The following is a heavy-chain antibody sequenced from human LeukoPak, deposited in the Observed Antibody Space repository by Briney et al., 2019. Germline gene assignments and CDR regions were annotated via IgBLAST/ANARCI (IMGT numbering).Heavy chain of an antibody. D-gene: IGHD2-2*01. J-gene: IGHJ6*03. CDR2: IYYSGST. V-gene: IGHV4-59*01. Sequence: SETLSLTCTVSGGSISSYYWSWLRQPPGKGLEWIGYIYYSGSTNYNPSLKSRVTISVDTSKNQFSLKLSSVTAADTAVYYCARDIIVVSSTYYYYYMDVWGKGTTVTVSS. CDR3: ARDIIVVSSTYYYYYMDV. CDR1: GGSISSYY.